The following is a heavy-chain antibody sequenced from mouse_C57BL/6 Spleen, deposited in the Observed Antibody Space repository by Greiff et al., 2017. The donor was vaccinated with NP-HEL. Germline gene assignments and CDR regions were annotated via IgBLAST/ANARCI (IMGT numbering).Heavy chain of an antibody. V-gene: IGHV1-64*01. CDR3: AREAYDLYAMDY. J-gene: IGHJ4*01. CDR1: GYTFTSYW. Sequence: QVQLQQPGAELVKPGASVKLSCKASGYTFTSYWMHWVKQRPGQGLEWIGMIHPNSGSTNYNEKFTSKATLTVDKSSSTAYMQLSSLTSEDSAVYYCAREAYDLYAMDYWGQGTSVTVSS. D-gene: IGHD2-3*01. CDR2: IHPNSGST.